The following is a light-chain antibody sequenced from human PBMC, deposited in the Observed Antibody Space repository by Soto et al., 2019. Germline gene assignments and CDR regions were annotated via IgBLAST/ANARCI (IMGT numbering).Light chain of an antibody. J-gene: IGKJ4*01. CDR2: DAS. CDR1: QSIRPW. CDR3: QQYHSYSAIT. Sequence: DIPMTQSPSTLSASVGDRVTITCRASQSIRPWLAWYQQKPGKAPKLLIYDASTLESGVPSRFSGSGSGTEFTLTISSLQSDDFATYYCQQYHSYSAITFGGGTRVEIK. V-gene: IGKV1-5*01.